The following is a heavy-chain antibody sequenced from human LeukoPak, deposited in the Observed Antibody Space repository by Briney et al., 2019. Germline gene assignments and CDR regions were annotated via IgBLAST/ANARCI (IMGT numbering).Heavy chain of an antibody. CDR2: MNPNSGYT. Sequence: GASVKVSCKASGYTFTNYDINWVRQATGQGLEWVGWMNPNSGYTGYAQKFQGRVTITRNTSITTAYMELSSLRSEDTAVYYCARAPRLLSDIVVVPAAMGHNWFDRWSEPTLVTVSS. J-gene: IGHJ5*02. V-gene: IGHV1-8*01. CDR3: ARAPRLLSDIVVVPAAMGHNWFDR. CDR1: GYTFTNYD. D-gene: IGHD2-2*01.